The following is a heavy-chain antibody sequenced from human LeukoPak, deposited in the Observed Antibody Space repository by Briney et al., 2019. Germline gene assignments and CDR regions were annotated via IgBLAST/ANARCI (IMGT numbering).Heavy chain of an antibody. V-gene: IGHV4-59*01. Sequence: PSEALSLTCTVSGASISSSYWSWIRQPPGKGLEWIGYIYYSGTTSYNPSLKSRVTISVDTSKNQFSLKLSSVTAADTAVYYCARRGGTYTFDYWGQGTLVTVSS. CDR3: ARRGGTYTFDY. J-gene: IGHJ4*02. CDR1: GASISSSY. CDR2: IYYSGTT. D-gene: IGHD1-26*01.